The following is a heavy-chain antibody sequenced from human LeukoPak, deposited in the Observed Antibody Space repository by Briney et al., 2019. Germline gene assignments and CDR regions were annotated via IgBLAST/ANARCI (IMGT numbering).Heavy chain of an antibody. J-gene: IGHJ4*02. V-gene: IGHV4-38-2*02. D-gene: IGHD2-15*01. CDR1: GYSISSGYY. Sequence: SETLSLTCTVSGYSISSGYYWGWIRQPPGKGLEWIGSIYHSGSTYYNPSLKSRVTISVDTSKNQFSLKLSSVTAADTAVYYCARVSNVVVVAVFDYWGQGTLVTVS. CDR2: IYHSGST. CDR3: ARVSNVVVVAVFDY.